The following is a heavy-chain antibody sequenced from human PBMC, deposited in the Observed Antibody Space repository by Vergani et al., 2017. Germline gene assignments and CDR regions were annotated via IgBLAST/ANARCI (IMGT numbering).Heavy chain of an antibody. CDR2: IWYDGSNK. CDR1: GFTFSSYG. CDR3: ARDALLLWFGELSV. J-gene: IGHJ4*02. Sequence: QVQLVESGGGVVQPGRSLRLSCAASGFTFSSYGMHWVRQAPGKGLEWVAVIWYDGSNKYYADSVKGRFTISRDNSKNTLYLQMNSLRAEDTAVYCCARDALLLWFGELSVWGQGTLVTVSS. V-gene: IGHV3-33*01. D-gene: IGHD3-10*01.